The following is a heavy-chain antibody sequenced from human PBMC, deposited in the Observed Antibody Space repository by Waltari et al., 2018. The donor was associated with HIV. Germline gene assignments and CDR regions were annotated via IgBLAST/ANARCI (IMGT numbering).Heavy chain of an antibody. V-gene: IGHV4-39*01. CDR2: IYYSGSV. Sequence: QLQLQESGPGLVQSSETLSLICNVSGGSLTGSGYYWGWVRHPPGKGLEWIGNIYYSGSVYYNPSLKSRATIFADASKNYFSLNLMSVTAADTAMYFCARQACTSSTCLFMDNFDVWGQGTLVTVSS. J-gene: IGHJ3*01. CDR3: ARQACTSSTCLFMDNFDV. D-gene: IGHD2-2*01. CDR1: GGSLTGSGYY.